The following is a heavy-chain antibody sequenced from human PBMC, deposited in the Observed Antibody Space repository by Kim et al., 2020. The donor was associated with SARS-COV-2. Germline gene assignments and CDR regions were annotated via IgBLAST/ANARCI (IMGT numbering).Heavy chain of an antibody. Sequence: GGSLRLSCAASGFVFSDYDLYWVRQGIGKGLEWVSSIGTLRDTYYPASVKGRFIVSRDDAKTSFHLQMNSLRVDDTGVYYCARGLTGTDQPMDAWGQGTTVIVSS. D-gene: IGHD1-7*01. J-gene: IGHJ6*02. CDR1: GFVFSDYD. V-gene: IGHV3-13*01. CDR3: ARGLTGTDQPMDA. CDR2: IGTLRDT.